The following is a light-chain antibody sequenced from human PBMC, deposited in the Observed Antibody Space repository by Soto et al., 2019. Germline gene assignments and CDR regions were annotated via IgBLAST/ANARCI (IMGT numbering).Light chain of an antibody. CDR1: QSVSSSS. Sequence: EIVLTQSPGTLSLSPGERATLSCRASQSVSSSSLAWYRHKPGQAPRLLIYGASNRVSGIPGRFSGSGSGTDFTLPISGLEPEDFAVYYCQQYGSSRTFGQGTKVEIK. V-gene: IGKV3-20*01. CDR3: QQYGSSRT. J-gene: IGKJ1*01. CDR2: GAS.